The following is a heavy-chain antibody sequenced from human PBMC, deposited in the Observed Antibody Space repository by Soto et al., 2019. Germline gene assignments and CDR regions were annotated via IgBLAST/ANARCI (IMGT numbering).Heavy chain of an antibody. V-gene: IGHV5-51*01. CDR2: VFPGDSDT. J-gene: IGHJ4*02. D-gene: IGHD2-15*01. CDR3: ARRNLYCIGDSCYGTNDLDF. CDR1: GYNFTNYW. Sequence: PGEALKISCKVTGYNFTNYWVAWVRQMPGKGLEWMGIVFPGDSDTRYNPSFQGQVTFSADQSTGTAFLHWTSLKAPDTATYYCARRNLYCIGDSCYGTNDLDFRGQRTKVTVSS.